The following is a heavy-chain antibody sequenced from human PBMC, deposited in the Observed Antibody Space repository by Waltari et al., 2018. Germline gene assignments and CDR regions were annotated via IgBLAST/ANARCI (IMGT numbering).Heavy chain of an antibody. D-gene: IGHD4-17*01. CDR1: GGSFSGYY. Sequence: QVQVQQWGAGLVKPSETLSLTCAVYGGSFSGYYWSCLRQPPGTALEWIGEIDHSGVTKYNPSLTTRVTISVDTSRNQLSLKLTSVTAAYTAIYYCALSRYGLASPKFDPWGQGTLVTVSS. CDR3: ALSRYGLASPKFDP. J-gene: IGHJ5*02. CDR2: IDHSGVT. V-gene: IGHV4-34*02.